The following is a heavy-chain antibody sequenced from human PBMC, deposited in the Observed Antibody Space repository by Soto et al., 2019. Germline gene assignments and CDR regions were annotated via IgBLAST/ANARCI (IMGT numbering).Heavy chain of an antibody. D-gene: IGHD3-10*01. CDR3: ARANGSGDAFDI. CDR1: GFTFSSYS. Sequence: EVQLVESGGGLVKPGGSLRLSCAASGFTFSSYSMNWVRQAPGKGLEWVSSISSSSSYIYYADSVKGRFTISRDNAKNSLYLQMTSLRAEDTAVYYCARANGSGDAFDIWGQGTMVTVSS. CDR2: ISSSSSYI. V-gene: IGHV3-21*01. J-gene: IGHJ3*02.